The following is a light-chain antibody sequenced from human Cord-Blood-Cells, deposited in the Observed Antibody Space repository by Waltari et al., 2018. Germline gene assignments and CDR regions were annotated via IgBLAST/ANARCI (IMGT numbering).Light chain of an antibody. CDR2: RNN. V-gene: IGLV1-47*01. CDR3: AAWDDSLSGWV. CDR1: SSNIGSNY. Sequence: QSVLTQSPSASGTPGQRVTISCSGSSSNIGSNYVSWYQQLPGTAPNLPIYRNNPRPSGVPDRFSGSKSGTSASLAISGLRSEDEADYYCAAWDDSLSGWVFGGGTKLTVL. J-gene: IGLJ3*02.